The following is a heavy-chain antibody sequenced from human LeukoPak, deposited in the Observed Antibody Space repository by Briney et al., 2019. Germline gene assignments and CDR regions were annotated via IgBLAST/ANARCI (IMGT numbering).Heavy chain of an antibody. Sequence: GGSLRLSCAASGFNFRSYGMQWVRQAPGKGLEWVTLISYDGTDKYYAASVRGRFTISRDNSKNTLYLQMNSLRPEDTGVNYCAKDPQDFYGSSGYRPERYWGQGTLVTVSS. CDR3: AKDPQDFYGSSGYRPERY. J-gene: IGHJ4*02. CDR1: GFNFRSYG. CDR2: ISYDGTDK. D-gene: IGHD3-22*01. V-gene: IGHV3-30*18.